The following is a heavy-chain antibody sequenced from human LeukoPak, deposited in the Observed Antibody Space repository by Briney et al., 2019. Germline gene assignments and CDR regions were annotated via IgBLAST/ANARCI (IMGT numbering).Heavy chain of an antibody. V-gene: IGHV3-21*01. Sequence: GGSLRLSCAASGFSFSHYGMNWVRQAPGKGLEWVSAIRSSSTYIQYADSVKGRFTISRDDAKNSLYLQLDSLRVEDTAVYYCVRVCVRAWFASLRQGTMVTVSS. CDR2: IRSSSTYI. D-gene: IGHD3-16*02. CDR1: GFSFSHYG. J-gene: IGHJ5*01. CDR3: VRVCVRAWFAS.